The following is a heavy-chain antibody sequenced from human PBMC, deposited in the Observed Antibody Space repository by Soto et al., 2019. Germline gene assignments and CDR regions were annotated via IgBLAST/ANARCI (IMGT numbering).Heavy chain of an antibody. Sequence: ASVKVSCKASGYTFTSYGISWVRQAPGQGLEWMGWISAYNGNTKYAQKLQGRVTMTTDTSTSTAYMELRSLRSDDTAVYYCGKGRSYYYYYGVDVWGQGTTVTVSS. CDR2: ISAYNGNT. CDR1: GYTFTSYG. CDR3: GKGRSYYYYYGVDV. D-gene: IGHD1-26*01. J-gene: IGHJ6*02. V-gene: IGHV1-18*01.